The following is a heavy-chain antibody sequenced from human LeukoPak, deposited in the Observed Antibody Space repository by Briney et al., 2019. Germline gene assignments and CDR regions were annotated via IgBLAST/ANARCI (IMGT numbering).Heavy chain of an antibody. V-gene: IGHV7-4-1*02. CDR1: GYTFTTYG. J-gene: IGHJ4*02. Sequence: ASVKVSCKASGYTFTTYGMNWVRQAPGQGLEWMGRIHTNTGNPTYAQGFTGRFVFSLDTSVSTAYLQISSLKAEDTAVYYCARNSLYGSVTNFDQWGQGALVTVSS. D-gene: IGHD3-10*01. CDR3: ARNSLYGSVTNFDQ. CDR2: IHTNTGNP.